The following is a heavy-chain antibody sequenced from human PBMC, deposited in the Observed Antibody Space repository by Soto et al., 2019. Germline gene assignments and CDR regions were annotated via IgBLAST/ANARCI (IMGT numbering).Heavy chain of an antibody. Sequence: QVQLQQSGPRLVKPSGTLSLTCYVSGGSISSTNWWTWVRQPPGKRLQWIVAIYHTGNPNYNPSVRIRVTISVDKSNNECSPNLRAVTAADTAVYYCATLPPRIGVRLLPRPTWGQGILVTVSS. CDR3: ATLPPRIGVRLLPRPT. CDR2: IYHTGNP. J-gene: IGHJ4*02. D-gene: IGHD3-3*01. CDR1: GGSISSTNW. V-gene: IGHV4-4*02.